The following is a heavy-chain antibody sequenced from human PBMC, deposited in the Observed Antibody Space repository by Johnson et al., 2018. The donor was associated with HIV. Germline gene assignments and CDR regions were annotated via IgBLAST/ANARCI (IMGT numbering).Heavy chain of an antibody. CDR3: AKVRGWSDDTFDI. J-gene: IGHJ3*02. CDR1: GFTFSSYA. D-gene: IGHD5-12*01. V-gene: IGHV3-30-3*01. CDR2: ISYDGTNK. Sequence: QVQLVESGGGVVQPGRSLRLSCAASGFTFSSYAMHWVRQAPGEGLEWVAVISYDGTNKYYADSVKGRFTISRDNSKNTVYLQMNSLRADDTAVYYCAKVRGWSDDTFDIWGQGTMVTVSS.